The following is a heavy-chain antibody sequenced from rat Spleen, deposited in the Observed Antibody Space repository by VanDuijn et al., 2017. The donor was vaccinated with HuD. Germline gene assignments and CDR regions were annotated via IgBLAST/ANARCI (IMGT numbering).Heavy chain of an antibody. D-gene: IGHD1-11*01. CDR3: ATEGRFAY. V-gene: IGHV6-6*01. CDR1: GFTFSTAW. Sequence: EVQVLESGGGLAQPGNSLKLSCATSGFTFSTAWMYWYRQFPEKRLEWVARIKAKSNNYATDYTESVKGRFTISRDDSKSNIYLQMNNLKEEDTAIYYCATEGRFAYWGQGTLVTVSS. J-gene: IGHJ3*01. CDR2: IKAKSNNYAT.